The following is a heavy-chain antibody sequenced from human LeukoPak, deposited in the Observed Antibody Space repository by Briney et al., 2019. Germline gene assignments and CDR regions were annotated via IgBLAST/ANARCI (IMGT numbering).Heavy chain of an antibody. CDR3: ASGVVVVAPDTFDI. J-gene: IGHJ3*02. V-gene: IGHV3-48*01. D-gene: IGHD2-15*01. CDR1: GFTFSSFG. CDR2: ISSSSSTI. Sequence: PGGSLRLSCAASGFTFSSFGMNWVRQAPGKGLEWVSYISSSSSTIYYADSVKGRFTISRDNAKNSLYLQMNSLRAEDTAVYYCASGVVVVAPDTFDIWGQGTMVTVSS.